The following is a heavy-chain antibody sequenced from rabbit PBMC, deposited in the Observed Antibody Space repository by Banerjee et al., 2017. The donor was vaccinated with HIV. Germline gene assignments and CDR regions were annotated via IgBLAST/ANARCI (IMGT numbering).Heavy chain of an antibody. CDR3: ARTSYTSGYAGYAYATELNL. Sequence: QSLEESGGDLVKPGASLTLTCTASGFSFSSSYYMCWVRQAPGKGLEWIACIYAGSSGSTYYASWAKGRFTISKTSSTTVTLQMTSLTAADTATYFCARTSYTSGYAGYAYATELNLWGPGTLVTVS. V-gene: IGHV1S40*01. J-gene: IGHJ4*01. CDR1: GFSFSSSYY. CDR2: IYAGSSGST. D-gene: IGHD6-1*01.